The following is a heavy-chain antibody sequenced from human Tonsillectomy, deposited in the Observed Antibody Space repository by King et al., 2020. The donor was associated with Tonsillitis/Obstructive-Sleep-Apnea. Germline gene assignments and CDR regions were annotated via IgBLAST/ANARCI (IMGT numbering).Heavy chain of an antibody. J-gene: IGHJ4*02. V-gene: IGHV3-23*04. CDR2: ISGSGGST. CDR1: GFTFSSYA. Sequence: VQLVESGGGLVQPGGSLRLSCAASGFTFSSYAMSWVRQAPGKGLEWVSAISGSGGSTYYADSVKGRFTISRDNSKNTLHLQMNSLRAEDTAVYYCAKAGDIVVVPAATTDYWGQGTLVTVSS. CDR3: AKAGDIVVVPAATTDY. D-gene: IGHD2-2*01.